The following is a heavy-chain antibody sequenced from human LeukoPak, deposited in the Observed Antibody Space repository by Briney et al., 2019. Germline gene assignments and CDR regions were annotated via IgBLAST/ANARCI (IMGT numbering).Heavy chain of an antibody. V-gene: IGHV3-21*01. J-gene: IGHJ4*02. CDR3: ARDSAIFGVVITDY. CDR2: ISSSSSYI. Sequence: GGSLRLSCAASGFTFSSYSMNWVRQAPGKGLEWVSSISSSSSYIYYADSVKGRFTISRDNVKNSLYLQMNSLRAEDTAVYYCARDSAIFGVVITDYWGQGTLVTVSS. D-gene: IGHD3-3*01. CDR1: GFTFSSYS.